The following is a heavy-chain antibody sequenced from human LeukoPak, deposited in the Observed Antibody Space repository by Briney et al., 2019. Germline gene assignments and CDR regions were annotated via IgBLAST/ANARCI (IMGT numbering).Heavy chain of an antibody. D-gene: IGHD6-13*01. Sequence: SETLSLTCTVSAYSISSGYYWGWIRQPPGKWLEWIGSISHSGSTYYNPSLKSRVTISVDTSKSQFSLKLSSVTAADTAVYYCAREDHSSSWTDAFDIWGQGTMVTVSS. CDR1: AYSISSGYY. CDR2: ISHSGST. V-gene: IGHV4-38-2*02. CDR3: AREDHSSSWTDAFDI. J-gene: IGHJ3*02.